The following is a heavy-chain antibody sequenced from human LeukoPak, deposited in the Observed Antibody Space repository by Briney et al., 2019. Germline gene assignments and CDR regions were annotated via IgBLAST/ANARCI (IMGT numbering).Heavy chain of an antibody. V-gene: IGHV1-69*06. CDR2: IIPIFGTA. Sequence: SVKVSCKASGGTFSSYAISWVRQAPGQRLEWMGRIIPIFGTANYAQKFQGRVTITADKSTSTAYMELSSLRSEDTAVYYCTFAYYDFWSGYPHRFDYWGQGTLVTVSS. CDR1: GGTFSSYA. J-gene: IGHJ4*02. CDR3: TFAYYDFWSGYPHRFDY. D-gene: IGHD3-3*01.